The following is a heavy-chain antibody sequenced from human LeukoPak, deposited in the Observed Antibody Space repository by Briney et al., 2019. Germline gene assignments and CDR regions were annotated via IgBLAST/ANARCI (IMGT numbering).Heavy chain of an antibody. J-gene: IGHJ6*03. V-gene: IGHV4-34*01. CDR3: ARRGSSGKRFAHYYYYYMDV. Sequence: SETLSLTCAVYGGSFSGYYWSWIRQPPGKGLEWIGEINHSGSTNYNPSLKSRVTISVDTSKNQFSLKLSSVTAADTAVYYCARRGSSGKRFAHYYYYYMDVWGKGTTVTISS. CDR2: INHSGST. CDR1: GGSFSGYY. D-gene: IGHD3-10*01.